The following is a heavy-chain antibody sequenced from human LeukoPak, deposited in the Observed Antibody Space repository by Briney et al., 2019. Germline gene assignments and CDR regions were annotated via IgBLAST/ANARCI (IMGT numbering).Heavy chain of an antibody. V-gene: IGHV3-48*01. CDR1: GFTLSGNA. Sequence: PGGSLRLSCAASGFTLSGNAMNWVRQAPGKGLEWISYISNSGTTIYYADSVKGRFTISRDNAKNSLYLQMNSLRAEDTAVYYCASRIIAVAGTGDYWGQGTLVTVSS. D-gene: IGHD6-19*01. CDR3: ASRIIAVAGTGDY. J-gene: IGHJ4*02. CDR2: ISNSGTTI.